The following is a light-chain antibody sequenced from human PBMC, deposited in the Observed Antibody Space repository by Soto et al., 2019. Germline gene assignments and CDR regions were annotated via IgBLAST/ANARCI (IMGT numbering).Light chain of an antibody. J-gene: IGKJ5*01. V-gene: IGKV3-20*01. CDR1: QSVTNNY. CDR2: GAS. Sequence: EIVLTQSPGTLSLSQGERATLSCRASQSVTNNYLAWYQQKPGQAPRLLIYGASNRATGIPDRFSGSGSGTDFTLTISRLESEDFAVYYCQQYNNWPPLTFGQGTRLEI. CDR3: QQYNNWPPLT.